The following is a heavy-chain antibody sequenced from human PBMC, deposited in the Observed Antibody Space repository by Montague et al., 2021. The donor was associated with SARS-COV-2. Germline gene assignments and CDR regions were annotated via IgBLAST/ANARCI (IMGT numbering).Heavy chain of an antibody. CDR3: ARVPLHFDGFDY. D-gene: IGHD3-9*01. V-gene: IGHV4-34*01. CDR1: GGSLTNHY. Sequence: ETLSLTCAVYGGSLTNHYWTWVRQPPGNGLEWVGEVNQSGRTTHYNPSIRSRVTISVDRSNNQVSLTLESVTAADTAVYYCARVPLHFDGFDYWGQGSLVTVSS. CDR2: VNQSGRTT. J-gene: IGHJ4*02.